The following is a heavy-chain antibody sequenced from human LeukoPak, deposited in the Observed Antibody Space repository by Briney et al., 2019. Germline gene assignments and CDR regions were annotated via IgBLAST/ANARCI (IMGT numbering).Heavy chain of an antibody. CDR3: ARGGQQLVGGYFDY. Sequence: PSETLSLTCAVYGGSFSGYYCSWIRQPPGKGLEWIGEINHSGSTNYNPSLKSRVTISVDTSKNQFSLKLSSVTAADTAVYYCARGGQQLVGGYFDYWGQGTLVTVSS. D-gene: IGHD6-13*01. V-gene: IGHV4-34*01. CDR1: GGSFSGYY. CDR2: INHSGST. J-gene: IGHJ4*02.